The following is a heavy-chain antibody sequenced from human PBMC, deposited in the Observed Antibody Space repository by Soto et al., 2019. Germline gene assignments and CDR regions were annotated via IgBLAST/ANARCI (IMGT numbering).Heavy chain of an antibody. V-gene: IGHV3-30*18. CDR3: AKEVGDYYGYYYGMDV. CDR2: ISYDGSNK. J-gene: IGHJ6*02. CDR1: GFTFSSYG. Sequence: QVQLVESGGGVVQPGRSLRLFCAASGFTFSSYGMHWVRQAPGKGLEWVAVISYDGSNKYYADSVKGRFTISRDNSKNTLYLQMNSLRAEDTAVYYCAKEVGDYYGYYYGMDVWGQGTTVTVSS. D-gene: IGHD3-22*01.